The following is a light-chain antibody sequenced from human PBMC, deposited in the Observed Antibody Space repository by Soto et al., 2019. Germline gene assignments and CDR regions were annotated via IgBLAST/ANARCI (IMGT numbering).Light chain of an antibody. V-gene: IGKV1-5*03. CDR3: LQYIHYPLT. J-gene: IGKJ4*01. Sequence: DIQMTQSPSTLSASVEDRVTLTCRASQTIDRWLAWYEQRPGRDPKLLIHKASTLEGGVPSRFSGSASGTEFTLTISSLQPDDFATYYCLQYIHYPLTFGGGTKVELK. CDR2: KAS. CDR1: QTIDRW.